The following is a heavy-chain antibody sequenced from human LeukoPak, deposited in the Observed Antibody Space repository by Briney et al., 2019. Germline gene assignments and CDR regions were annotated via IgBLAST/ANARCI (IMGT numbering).Heavy chain of an antibody. J-gene: IGHJ4*02. CDR1: GYTFTSYG. D-gene: IGHD3-10*01. CDR3: ARLLWFGELYPPYFDY. V-gene: IGHV1-18*01. CDR2: ISAYNGNT. Sequence: ASVKVSCKASGYTFTSYGISWVRQAPGQGLEWMGWISAYNGNTNYAQKLQGRVTMTTDTSTSTAYMELRSLRSDDTAVYYCARLLWFGELYPPYFDYWGQGTLVTVSS.